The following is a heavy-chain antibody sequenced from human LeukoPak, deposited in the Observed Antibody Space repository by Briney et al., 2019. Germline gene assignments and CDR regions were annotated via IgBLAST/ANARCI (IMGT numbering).Heavy chain of an antibody. CDR1: GYIFTTYT. Sequence: GASVKVSCKASGYIFTTYTMHWVRQAPGQRLEWMGWINAGNGNTNYAQKLQGRVTMTTDTSTSTAYMELRSLRSDDTAVYYCARDGLRVVVTDYWGQGTLVTVSS. V-gene: IGHV1-3*01. J-gene: IGHJ4*02. CDR2: INAGNGNT. D-gene: IGHD2-21*02. CDR3: ARDGLRVVVTDY.